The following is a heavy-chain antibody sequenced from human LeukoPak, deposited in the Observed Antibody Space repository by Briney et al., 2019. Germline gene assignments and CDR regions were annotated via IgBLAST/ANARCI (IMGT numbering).Heavy chain of an antibody. CDR3: ARDGAAAGAPTDY. D-gene: IGHD6-13*01. J-gene: IGHJ4*02. Sequence: GASVKVSCNASGYTFTGYYMHWVRQAPGQGLEWMGWINPNSGNTNYAQKLQGRVTMTTDTSTSTAYMELRSLRSDDTAVYYCARDGAAAGAPTDYWGQGTLVTVSS. CDR2: INPNSGNT. V-gene: IGHV1-18*04. CDR1: GYTFTGYY.